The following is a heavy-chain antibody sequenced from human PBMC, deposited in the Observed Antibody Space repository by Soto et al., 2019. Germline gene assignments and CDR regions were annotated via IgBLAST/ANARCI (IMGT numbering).Heavy chain of an antibody. J-gene: IGHJ4*02. D-gene: IGHD3-10*01. Sequence: VASVKVSCKASGYTFSRYAMHWVRQAPGQRLEWMGWINAGNGNTKYSQKFQGRVTITRDTSASTAYMELSSLRSEDTAVYYCARDMGFGLSDYWGQGTLVTVSS. CDR1: GYTFSRYA. CDR3: ARDMGFGLSDY. CDR2: INAGNGNT. V-gene: IGHV1-3*01.